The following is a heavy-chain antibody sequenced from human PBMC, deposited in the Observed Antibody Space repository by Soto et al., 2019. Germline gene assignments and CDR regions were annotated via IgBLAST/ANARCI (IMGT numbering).Heavy chain of an antibody. CDR1: GFTFSNAW. CDR2: IKSKTDGGTT. J-gene: IGHJ4*02. V-gene: IGHV3-15*07. Sequence: EVQLVESGGGLVKPGGSLRLSCAASGFTFSNAWMNWVRQAPGKGLEWVGRIKSKTDGGTTDYAAPVKGRFTISRDDSKNTLYLQMNSLKTEDTAVYYCASPHSGLNPSSFDYWGQGTLVTVSS. D-gene: IGHD1-26*01. CDR3: ASPHSGLNPSSFDY.